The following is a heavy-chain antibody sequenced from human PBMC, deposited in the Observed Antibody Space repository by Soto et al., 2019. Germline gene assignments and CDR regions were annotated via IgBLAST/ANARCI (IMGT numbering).Heavy chain of an antibody. Sequence: EVRLLESGGGLVEPGGSLRLSCVASGFTLSSYVTSWVRQAPGKGMEWVSGISAGSGSTHYADSVKGRFTISRDDSTNPLYLQMSILRVEDPALYYCSKGWGDYWGQGTVVTVSS. D-gene: IGHD1-26*01. CDR2: ISAGSGST. V-gene: IGHV3-23*01. CDR3: SKGWGDY. J-gene: IGHJ4*02. CDR1: GFTLSSYV.